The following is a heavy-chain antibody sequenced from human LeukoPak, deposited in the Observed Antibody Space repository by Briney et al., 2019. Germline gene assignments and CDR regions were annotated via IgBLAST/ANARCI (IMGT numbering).Heavy chain of an antibody. CDR3: AKDHYGDFFRGMDV. V-gene: IGHV3-30*18. Sequence: GGSLRLSCAASGFTFSSYGMHWVRQAPGKGLEWVAVLSYDGSNEYYADSVRGRFTISRDNSKNTMYLQMNSVRAEDTAVYYCAKDHYGDFFRGMDVWGQGTTVTVSS. CDR1: GFTFSSYG. D-gene: IGHD4-17*01. J-gene: IGHJ6*02. CDR2: LSYDGSNE.